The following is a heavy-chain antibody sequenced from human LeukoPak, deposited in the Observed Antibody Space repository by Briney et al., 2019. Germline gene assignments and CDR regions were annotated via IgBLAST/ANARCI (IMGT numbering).Heavy chain of an antibody. Sequence: GGSLTLSCPPSGFTFSSYEMNWARRAPGKGLEWVSYISSGGTTIYYADSVKGRFTISRDNAKNSLYLQMNSLRAEDTAVYYCAADGLTFGGVIHFWGQGTLVTVSS. J-gene: IGHJ4*02. D-gene: IGHD3-16*02. CDR3: AADGLTFGGVIHF. V-gene: IGHV3-48*03. CDR1: GFTFSSYE. CDR2: ISSGGTTI.